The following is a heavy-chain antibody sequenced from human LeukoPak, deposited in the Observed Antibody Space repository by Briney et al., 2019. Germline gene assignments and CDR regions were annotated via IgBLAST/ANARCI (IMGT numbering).Heavy chain of an antibody. CDR1: GFTFSNYW. J-gene: IGHJ4*02. Sequence: GGSLRLSCAASGFTFSNYWMGWVRQAPGKGLEWVANIKQDGSEIYYVDSVKGRFTISRDTARDSLYLQMNSLRAEDTAVYYCARDQEMATPDYWGQGTLVTVSS. CDR3: ARDQEMATPDY. D-gene: IGHD5-24*01. CDR2: IKQDGSEI. V-gene: IGHV3-7*01.